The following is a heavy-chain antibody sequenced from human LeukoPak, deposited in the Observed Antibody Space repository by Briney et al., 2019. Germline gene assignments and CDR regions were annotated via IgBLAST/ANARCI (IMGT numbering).Heavy chain of an antibody. CDR2: ISTDGSSN. Sequence: GGSLRLSCAASGFTFSGYWMHWVRQAPGKGLVWVSRISTDGSSNTYAESVKGRFTISRDNAKNTLYLQMNSLRAEDTAVYYCARGRLTSSWYCFDYWGQGTLVTVSS. D-gene: IGHD6-19*01. J-gene: IGHJ4*02. CDR3: ARGRLTSSWYCFDY. V-gene: IGHV3-74*01. CDR1: GFTFSGYW.